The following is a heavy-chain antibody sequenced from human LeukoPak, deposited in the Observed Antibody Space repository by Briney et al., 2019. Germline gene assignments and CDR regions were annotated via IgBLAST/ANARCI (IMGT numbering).Heavy chain of an antibody. CDR3: ARGIWRSYGLDV. CDR1: GFTFSTYW. J-gene: IGHJ6*02. Sequence: GGSLRLSCAASGFTFSTYWTHWVRQAPGKGLVWLSRTSNDGSSTTYADSVKGRFTISRDNTKNTLYVQMDSLRPEDTAVYYCARGIWRSYGLDVWGQGTTVTVSS. V-gene: IGHV3-74*01. CDR2: TSNDGSST.